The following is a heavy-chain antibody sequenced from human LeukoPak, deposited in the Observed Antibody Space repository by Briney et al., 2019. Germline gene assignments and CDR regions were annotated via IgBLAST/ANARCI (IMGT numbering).Heavy chain of an antibody. J-gene: IGHJ4*02. CDR3: AKAPY. Sequence: GGSPRLSCAAAGFTFSSFCMHLVRQARGKGLEWVAFIRYDGSNKYYADSVKGRFTISRDNSKNTLYLQMSSLGAEDTAVYYCAKAPYWGQGTLVTVSS. CDR1: GFTFSSFC. V-gene: IGHV3-30*02. CDR2: IRYDGSNK.